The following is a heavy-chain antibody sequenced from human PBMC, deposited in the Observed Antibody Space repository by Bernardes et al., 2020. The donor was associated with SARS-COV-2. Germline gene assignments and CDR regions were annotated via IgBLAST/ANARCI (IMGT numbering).Heavy chain of an antibody. CDR3: ATAIAVAGTFVSYYYYYGMDV. D-gene: IGHD6-19*01. CDR1: GYTLAELS. Sequence: AAVKDSCKVSGYTLAELSMHGVRQAPGKGLEWMGGFDPEDGETIYAQKFQGRVTMTEDTSTDTAYMELSSLRSEDKAVYYCATAIAVAGTFVSYYYYYGMDVWGQGTTVTVSS. V-gene: IGHV1-24*01. J-gene: IGHJ6*02. CDR2: FDPEDGET.